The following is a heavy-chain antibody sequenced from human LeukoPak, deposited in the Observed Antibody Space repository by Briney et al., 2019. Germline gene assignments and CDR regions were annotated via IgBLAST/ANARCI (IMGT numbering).Heavy chain of an antibody. V-gene: IGHV3-21*01. Sequence: GGSLRLSCAASGFTFSSYSMNWVRQAPGKGLEWVSSISSSSYIYYADSVKGRFTISRDNAKNSLYLQMNSLRAEDTAVYYCARVTTVFDAFDIWGQGTMVTVSS. D-gene: IGHD4-11*01. CDR1: GFTFSSYS. CDR3: ARVTTVFDAFDI. J-gene: IGHJ3*02. CDR2: ISSSSYI.